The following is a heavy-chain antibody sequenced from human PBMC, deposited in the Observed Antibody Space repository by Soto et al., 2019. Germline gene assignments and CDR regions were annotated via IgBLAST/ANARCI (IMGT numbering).Heavy chain of an antibody. D-gene: IGHD1-26*01. V-gene: IGHV3-48*02. Sequence: GGSLRLSCAASGFTFSTFSMNWVRQAPGKGLEWLSYIGGSGGSISYADSVKGRFTISRDNGKNTLYLQMSSLRDEDTAVYYCARDLAWAFDSWGQGALVTVSP. CDR3: ARDLAWAFDS. CDR1: GFTFSTFS. CDR2: IGGSGGSI. J-gene: IGHJ4*02.